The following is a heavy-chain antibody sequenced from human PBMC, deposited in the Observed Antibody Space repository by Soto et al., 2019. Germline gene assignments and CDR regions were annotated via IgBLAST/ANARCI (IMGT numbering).Heavy chain of an antibody. CDR3: AHRVLRTVFGLVTTTAIYFDF. CDR2: ISWDDDK. D-gene: IGHD3-3*01. V-gene: IGHV2-5*02. Sequence: QITLNESGPPGVRPTETLTLTCRFSGFSLTTSGVGVGWVRQSQGKAPEWLALISWDDDKRYSESLKSRLTITKDTSKNQVVLTVANLDPTDTATYYCAHRVLRTVFGLVTTTAIYFDFWGQGTPVAVSS. CDR1: GFSLTTSGVG. J-gene: IGHJ4*02.